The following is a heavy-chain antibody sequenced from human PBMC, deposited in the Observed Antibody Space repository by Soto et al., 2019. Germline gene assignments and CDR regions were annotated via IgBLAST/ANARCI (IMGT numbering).Heavy chain of an antibody. J-gene: IGHJ6*02. V-gene: IGHV1-69*06. Sequence: GASVKVSCKASGGTFSSYAISWVLQAPGQGLEWMGGIIPIFGTANYAQKFQGRVTITADKSTSTAYMELSSLRSEDTAVYYCARVYSNYYYYGMDVWGQGTTVTVSS. CDR1: GGTFSSYA. D-gene: IGHD4-4*01. CDR2: IIPIFGTA. CDR3: ARVYSNYYYYGMDV.